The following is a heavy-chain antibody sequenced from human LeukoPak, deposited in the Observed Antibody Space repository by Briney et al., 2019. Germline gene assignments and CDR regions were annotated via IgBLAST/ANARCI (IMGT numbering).Heavy chain of an antibody. CDR2: INPNSGGT. J-gene: IGHJ6*02. CDR1: GYTFTGYY. V-gene: IGHV1-2*02. D-gene: IGHD3-3*01. CDR3: ARGGTYDFWSDYPSAGLDV. Sequence: GASVKVSCKASGYTFTGYYLHWVRQAPGQGLEWMGWINPNSGGTNYAQKFQGRVTLTRDTFISTASMELSRLTSDDTAVYYCARGGTYDFWSDYPSAGLDVWGQGTTVTVSS.